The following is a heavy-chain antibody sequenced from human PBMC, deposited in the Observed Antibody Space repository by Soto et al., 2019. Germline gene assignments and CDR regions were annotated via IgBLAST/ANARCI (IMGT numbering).Heavy chain of an antibody. V-gene: IGHV3-53*01. J-gene: IGHJ6*02. CDR3: ARGRGNYYGMDV. CDR2: IYSGGST. CDR1: GFTVSSNY. Sequence: GGSLRLSCAASGFTVSSNYMSWVRQAPGKGLEWVSVIYSGGSTYYADSVKGRFTISRDNSKNTLYLQMNSMRAEDTAVYYCARGRGNYYGMDVWGQGTTVTVSS.